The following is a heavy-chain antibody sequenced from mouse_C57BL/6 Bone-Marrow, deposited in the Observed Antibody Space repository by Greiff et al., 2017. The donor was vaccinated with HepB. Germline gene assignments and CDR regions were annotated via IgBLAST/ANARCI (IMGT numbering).Heavy chain of an antibody. V-gene: IGHV5-12*01. CDR2: ISNGGGST. CDR3: ARQMYYYGSSYPRFLAMDY. J-gene: IGHJ4*01. D-gene: IGHD1-1*01. CDR1: GFTFSDYY. Sequence: EVQRVESGGGLVQPGGSLKLSCAASGFTFSDYYMYWVRQTPEKRLEWVAYISNGGGSTYYPDTVKGRFTISRDNAKNTLYLQMSRLKSEDTAMYYCARQMYYYGSSYPRFLAMDYWGQGTSVTVSS.